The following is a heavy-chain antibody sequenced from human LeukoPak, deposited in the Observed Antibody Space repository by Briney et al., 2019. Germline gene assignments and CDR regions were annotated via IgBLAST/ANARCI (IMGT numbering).Heavy chain of an antibody. J-gene: IGHJ4*02. V-gene: IGHV3-23*01. D-gene: IGHD6-13*01. CDR1: GFSFSSYV. CDR2: ISGSGIST. CDR3: AKATLAAAGGLDC. Sequence: GGSLRLSCAASGFSFSSYVMSWVRQAPGKGLEWVSVISGSGISTYYADSVKGRFTISRDNSKNTLHLQMNSLGADDTAVYYCAKATLAAAGGLDCWGQGTLVTVSS.